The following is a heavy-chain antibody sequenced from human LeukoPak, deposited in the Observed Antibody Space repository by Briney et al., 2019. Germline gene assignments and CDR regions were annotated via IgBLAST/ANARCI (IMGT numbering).Heavy chain of an antibody. CDR2: INHSGST. V-gene: IGHV4-34*01. D-gene: IGHD3-10*01. Sequence: PSETLSLTCAVYGGSFSGYYWSWIRQPPGKGLEWIGEINHSGSTNYNPSLKSRVTISVDTSKNQFSLKLSSVTAADTAFYYCASDRIWFGESTNEYWGQGTLVTVSS. CDR1: GGSFSGYY. CDR3: ASDRIWFGESTNEY. J-gene: IGHJ4*02.